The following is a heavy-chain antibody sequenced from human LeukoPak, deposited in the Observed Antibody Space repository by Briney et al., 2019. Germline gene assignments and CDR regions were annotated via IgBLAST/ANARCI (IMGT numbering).Heavy chain of an antibody. CDR3: AREPYYYDSSGYYIPGGFDI. CDR2: INSDGSST. D-gene: IGHD3-22*01. V-gene: IGHV3-74*03. Sequence: PGGSLRLSCVASGFTFSSYWMHWVRQAPGKGLVWVSRINSDGSSTKCADSVKGRFTISRDNAKNTLYLQMNSLRAEDTAVYYCAREPYYYDSSGYYIPGGFDIWGQGTMVTVSS. CDR1: GFTFSSYW. J-gene: IGHJ3*02.